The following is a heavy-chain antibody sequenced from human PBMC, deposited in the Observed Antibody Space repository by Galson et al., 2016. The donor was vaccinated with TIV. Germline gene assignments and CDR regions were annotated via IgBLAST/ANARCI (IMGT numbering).Heavy chain of an antibody. CDR3: ASDHEGDSWSGSYRVGYYNFMDV. Sequence: SVKVSCKASGGTFSSFPISWVRQAPGQGLEWMGRIIPILGIANYAQKFQGRLSIIADKSTSKAYMEMSSLRSEDTAVYYCASDHEGDSWSGSYRVGYYNFMDVWGKGTTVTVSS. D-gene: IGHD3-3*01. CDR2: IIPILGIA. CDR1: GGTFSSFP. V-gene: IGHV1-69*04. J-gene: IGHJ6*03.